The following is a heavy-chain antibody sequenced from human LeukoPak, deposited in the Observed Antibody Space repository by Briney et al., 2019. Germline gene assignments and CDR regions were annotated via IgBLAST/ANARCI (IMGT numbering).Heavy chain of an antibody. D-gene: IGHD3-9*01. V-gene: IGHV3-21*01. J-gene: IGHJ4*02. CDR2: ISSSSSYI. CDR3: ARHSIPSHYDILTGHDFDY. Sequence: PGGSLRLSCAASGFTFSSNSMNWVGQAPGKGLEWVSSISSSSSYIYYADSVKGRFTISRDNAKNSLYLQMNSLRAEDTAVYYCARHSIPSHYDILTGHDFDYWGQGTLVTVSS. CDR1: GFTFSSNS.